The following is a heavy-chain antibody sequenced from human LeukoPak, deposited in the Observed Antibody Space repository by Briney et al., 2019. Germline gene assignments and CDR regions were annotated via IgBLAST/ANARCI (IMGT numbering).Heavy chain of an antibody. J-gene: IGHJ3*01. CDR3: AREKYGDSDGNAFDV. Sequence: PGGSLRLSCAASGFTFSSYGMHWVRQAPGKGLEWVAFISHGGSNKYYADSGKGRFTISRDNSNYTIYLQMDSLRAEDTAVYYCAREKYGDSDGNAFDVWGQGTMVTVSS. CDR1: GFTFSSYG. D-gene: IGHD4-17*01. CDR2: ISHGGSNK. V-gene: IGHV3-30*19.